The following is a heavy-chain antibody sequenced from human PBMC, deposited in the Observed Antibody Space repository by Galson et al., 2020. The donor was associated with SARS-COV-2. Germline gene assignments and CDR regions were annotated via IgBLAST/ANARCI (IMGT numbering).Heavy chain of an antibody. D-gene: IGHD5-12*01. V-gene: IGHV4-59*08. J-gene: IGHJ4*02. CDR2: LDHSGST. CDR3: ARHVNVYDPYFDY. CDR1: GGRISSYY. Sequence: SQTLSLTCSVSGGRISSYYWNWIRQPPGKGLEWIGYLDHSGSTNYNPSLKSRVTISRDTSKNQFSLKLSSVTAADTAVYYCARHVNVYDPYFDYWGQGTLVTVSS.